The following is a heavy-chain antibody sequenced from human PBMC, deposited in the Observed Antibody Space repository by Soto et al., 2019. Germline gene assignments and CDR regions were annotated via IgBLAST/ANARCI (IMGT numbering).Heavy chain of an antibody. Sequence: EVQLVESGGVLVQPGGSLRLSCAASGFTFSTYWMHWVRQAPGKGLVWVSRFNGDGSDTVYTDFVKGRFTSSRDNAKNTLYLQMNSLRAEDTAVYYCTRSITGFSYADSWGRGTLVTVSS. CDR1: GFTFSTYW. CDR2: FNGDGSDT. V-gene: IGHV3-74*01. CDR3: TRSITGFSYADS. J-gene: IGHJ4*02. D-gene: IGHD2-2*01.